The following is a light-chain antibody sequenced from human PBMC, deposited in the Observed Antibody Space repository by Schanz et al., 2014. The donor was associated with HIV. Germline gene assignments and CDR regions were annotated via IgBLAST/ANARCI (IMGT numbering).Light chain of an antibody. CDR3: LQHNSYPRT. V-gene: IGKV1-9*01. CDR1: QTISNS. J-gene: IGKJ1*01. CDR2: AAS. Sequence: DIQMTQSPALLSASVGDRVTITCRASQTISNSLAWYQQRPGKAPKVLIYAASSLQRGAPSRFSGSGSGTEFTLTISSLQPEDFATYYCLQHNSYPRTFGQGTKVEIK.